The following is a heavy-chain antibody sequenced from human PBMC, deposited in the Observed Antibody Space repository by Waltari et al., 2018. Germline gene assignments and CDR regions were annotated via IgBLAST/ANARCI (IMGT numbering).Heavy chain of an antibody. CDR1: GYSISRGYY. J-gene: IGHJ4*02. Sequence: QVQLQESGPGLVKPSETLSLTCAVSGYSISRGYYWGWIRQPPGKGLEWIGSIYHSGSTYYNPSLKSRVTISVDTSKNQFSLKLSSVTAADTAVYYCARVDTAMGFDYWGQGTLVTVSS. V-gene: IGHV4-38-2*01. CDR3: ARVDTAMGFDY. CDR2: IYHSGST. D-gene: IGHD5-18*01.